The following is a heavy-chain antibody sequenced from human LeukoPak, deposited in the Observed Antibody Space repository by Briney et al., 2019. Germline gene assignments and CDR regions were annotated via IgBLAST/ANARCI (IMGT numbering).Heavy chain of an antibody. CDR2: FDPEDGET. V-gene: IGHV1-24*01. D-gene: IGHD6-13*01. CDR3: ARSPMQQLVPPDFDY. Sequence: ASVKVSCKVSGYTLTELSMHWVRQAPGKGLEWMGGFDPEDGETTYAQKFQGRVTMTEDTSTDTAYMELSSLRSDDTAVYYCARSPMQQLVPPDFDYWGQGTLVTVSS. J-gene: IGHJ4*02. CDR1: GYTLTELS.